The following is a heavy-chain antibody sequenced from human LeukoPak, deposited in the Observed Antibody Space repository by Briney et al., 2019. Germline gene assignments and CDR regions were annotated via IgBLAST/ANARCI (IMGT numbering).Heavy chain of an antibody. V-gene: IGHV4-4*07. J-gene: IGHJ4*02. CDR3: ARVQVVPAASNRGTIDY. CDR2: IYTSGST. D-gene: IGHD2-2*01. Sequence: SETLSLTCTVSGGPISSYYWSWIRQPAGKGLEWIGRIYTSGSTNYNPSLKSRVTMSVDTSKNQFSLKLSSVTAADTAVYYCARVQVVPAASNRGTIDYWGQGTLVTVSS. CDR1: GGPISSYY.